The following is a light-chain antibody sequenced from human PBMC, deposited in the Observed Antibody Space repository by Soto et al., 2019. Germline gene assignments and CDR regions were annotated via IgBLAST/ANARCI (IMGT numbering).Light chain of an antibody. V-gene: IGKV3-11*01. J-gene: IGKJ5*01. Sequence: EIVLTQYPATLTLSPGERATLSCSASQSVSSYLAWYQQKPGQAPRLLIYGASNRATGIPARFSGSGSGTDFTLTISSLEPEDFAVYYCQQRSSWPRITFGQGTRLEIK. CDR3: QQRSSWPRIT. CDR1: QSVSSY. CDR2: GAS.